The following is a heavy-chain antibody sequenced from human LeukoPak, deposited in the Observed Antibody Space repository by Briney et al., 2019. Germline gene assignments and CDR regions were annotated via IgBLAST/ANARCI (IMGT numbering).Heavy chain of an antibody. CDR2: IKQDGSEK. CDR3: AKDHPTFLSYWGY. D-gene: IGHD1-26*01. CDR1: GFTFSSYW. J-gene: IGHJ4*02. Sequence: GGSLRLSCAASGFTFSSYWMSWVRQAPGKGLEWVANIKQDGSEKYYVDSVKGRFTISRDNAKNTLYLQMNSLRAEDTAVYYCAKDHPTFLSYWGYWGQGTLVTVSS. V-gene: IGHV3-7*03.